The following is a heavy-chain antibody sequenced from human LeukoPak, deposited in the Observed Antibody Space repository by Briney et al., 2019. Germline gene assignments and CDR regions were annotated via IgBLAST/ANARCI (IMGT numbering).Heavy chain of an antibody. CDR2: MNPNSGNT. D-gene: IGHD5-24*01. V-gene: IGHV1-8*01. CDR3: ARAGRDGKKDAFDI. Sequence: ASVKVSCKASGYTFTSYDINWERQATGQGLEWMGWMNPNSGNTGYAQKFQGRVTMTRNTSISTAYMELSSLTSEDTAVYYCARAGRDGKKDAFDIWGQGTIVSASS. J-gene: IGHJ3*02. CDR1: GYTFTSYD.